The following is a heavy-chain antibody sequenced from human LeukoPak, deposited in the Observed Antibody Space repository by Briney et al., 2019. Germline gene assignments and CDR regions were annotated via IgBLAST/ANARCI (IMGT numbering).Heavy chain of an antibody. CDR1: GGSFSGYY. V-gene: IGHV4-34*01. CDR3: ARHEGDY. CDR2: INHSGST. J-gene: IGHJ4*02. Sequence: SETLSLTCAVYGGSFSGYYWSWIRQPPGKGPEWIGEINHSGSTNYNPSLKSRVTISVDTSKNQFSLKLSSVTAADTAVYYCARHEGDYWGQGTLVTVSS.